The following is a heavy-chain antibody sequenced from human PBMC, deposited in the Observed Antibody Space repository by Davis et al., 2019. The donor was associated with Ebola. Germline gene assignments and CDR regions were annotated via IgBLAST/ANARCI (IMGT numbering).Heavy chain of an antibody. CDR3: ARGQEEGITIFGVVIKDYYYGMDV. J-gene: IGHJ6*02. D-gene: IGHD3-3*01. CDR1: GGSFSGYY. Sequence: SETLSLTCAVYGGSFSGYYWSWIRQPPEKGLEWIGYIYYSGSTNYNPSLKSRVTISVDTSKNQFSLKLSSVTAADTAVYYCARGQEEGITIFGVVIKDYYYGMDVWGQGTTVTVSS. CDR2: IYYSGST. V-gene: IGHV4-59*12.